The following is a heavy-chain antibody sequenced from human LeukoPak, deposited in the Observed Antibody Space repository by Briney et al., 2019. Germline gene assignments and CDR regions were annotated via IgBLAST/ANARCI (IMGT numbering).Heavy chain of an antibody. V-gene: IGHV3-74*01. J-gene: IGHJ4*02. CDR1: GFTFNNYW. CDR3: ARTSPTSHFDF. CDR2: INGDGSNS. D-gene: IGHD3-16*01. Sequence: GGSLRLSCVASGFTFNNYWMHWVRQAPGKGLVWVSRINGDGSNSNYADSVKGRFTISRDNARNTLYLQMNGLRAEDTALYYCARTSPTSHFDFWGQGTLVTVSS.